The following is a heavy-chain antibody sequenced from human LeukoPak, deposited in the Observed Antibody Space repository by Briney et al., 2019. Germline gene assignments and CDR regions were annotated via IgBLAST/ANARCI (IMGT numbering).Heavy chain of an antibody. CDR1: GGSFSGYY. Sequence: SETLSLTCAVYGGSFSGYYWSWIREPPGKGLEWIGEINHSGSTNYNPSLKSRVTISVDTSKNQSSLKLSSVTAADTAVYYCARGLDLASPGVYCFDYWGQGTLVTVSS. D-gene: IGHD3-3*01. CDR3: ARGLDLASPGVYCFDY. J-gene: IGHJ4*02. CDR2: INHSGST. V-gene: IGHV4-34*01.